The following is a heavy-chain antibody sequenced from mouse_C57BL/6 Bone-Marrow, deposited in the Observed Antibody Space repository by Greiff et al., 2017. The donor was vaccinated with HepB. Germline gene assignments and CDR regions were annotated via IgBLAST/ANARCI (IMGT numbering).Heavy chain of an antibody. Sequence: VQLKQSGAELVRPGASVKLSCTASGFNIKDDYMHWVKQRPEQGLEWIGWIDPENGDTEYASKFQGKATITADTSSNKAYLQISSLTSEDTAVYYCTKPYYGSSYDAMDYWGQGTSVTVSS. CDR1: GFNIKDDY. V-gene: IGHV14-4*01. CDR2: IDPENGDT. CDR3: TKPYYGSSYDAMDY. D-gene: IGHD1-1*01. J-gene: IGHJ4*01.